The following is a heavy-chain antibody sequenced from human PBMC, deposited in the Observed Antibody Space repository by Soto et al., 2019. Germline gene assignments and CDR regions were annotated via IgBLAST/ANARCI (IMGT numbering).Heavy chain of an antibody. V-gene: IGHV3-30*18. J-gene: IGHJ3*02. CDR1: GFTFSSYG. CDR3: AKADSSSGTDAFDI. CDR2: ISYDGSNK. D-gene: IGHD6-6*01. Sequence: PGGSLRLSCAASGFTFSSYGMHWVRQAPGKGLEWVAVISYDGSNKYYADSVKGRFTISRDNSKNTLYLQMNSLRAEDTAVYYCAKADSSSGTDAFDIWGQGTMVTVSS.